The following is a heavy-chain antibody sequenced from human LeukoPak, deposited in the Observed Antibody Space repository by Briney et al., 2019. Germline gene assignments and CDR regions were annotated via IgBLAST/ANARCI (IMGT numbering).Heavy chain of an antibody. Sequence: SVTLSLTCAVYGGSFSGYYWSWMRLPPGKGLEGIGEINHSGSTNYNPSLKSRVTISVDASKIQFSLKLSSVTAADTAVYYCARAHGSGSYMGMDVWGQGTTVTVSS. V-gene: IGHV4-34*01. CDR2: INHSGST. J-gene: IGHJ6*02. CDR1: GGSFSGYY. CDR3: ARAHGSGSYMGMDV. D-gene: IGHD3-10*01.